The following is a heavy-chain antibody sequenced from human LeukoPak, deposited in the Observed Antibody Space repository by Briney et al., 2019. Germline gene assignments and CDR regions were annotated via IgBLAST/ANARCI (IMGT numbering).Heavy chain of an antibody. V-gene: IGHV3-23*01. CDR1: GFTFSNYA. CDR2: INSGGAP. J-gene: IGHJ3*01. D-gene: IGHD4-17*01. CDR3: ARDPNGDYIGAFEL. Sequence: GGSLRLSCAASGFTFSNYAVMWVRQAPGQGLEWVSAINSGGAPRYADSVKGRFTISRDNSKNMLYLQMNSLRAEDTAQYFCARDPNGDYIGAFELWGQGTGVTVSS.